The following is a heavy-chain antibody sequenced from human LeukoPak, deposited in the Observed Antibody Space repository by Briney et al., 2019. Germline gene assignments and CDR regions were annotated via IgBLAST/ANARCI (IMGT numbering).Heavy chain of an antibody. CDR2: ISYDGSNK. CDR3: AKAKWLGDAFDI. J-gene: IGHJ3*02. D-gene: IGHD6-19*01. CDR1: GFTFSSYG. V-gene: IGHV3-30*18. Sequence: PGRSLRLSCAASGFTFSSYGMHWVRQAPGKGLEWVAVISYDGSNKYYADSVKGRFTISRDDSKNTLYLQMNSLRAEDTAVYYCAKAKWLGDAFDIWGQGTMVTVSS.